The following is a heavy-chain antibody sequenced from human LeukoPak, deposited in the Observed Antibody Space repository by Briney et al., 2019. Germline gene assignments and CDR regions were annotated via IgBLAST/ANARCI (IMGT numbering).Heavy chain of an antibody. CDR2: INHSGST. V-gene: IGHV4-34*01. D-gene: IGHD1-26*01. CDR1: GFTFSSSA. CDR3: ARGGTRTLFWLGNFDY. Sequence: KAGGSLRLSCAASGFTFSSSAMSWLRQPPGHGLEWVGEINHSGSTNYNPSLKSRVTISVDTSKNQFSLKLSSVAAADTAVYYCARGGTRTLFWLGNFDYWGQGTLVTVSS. J-gene: IGHJ4*02.